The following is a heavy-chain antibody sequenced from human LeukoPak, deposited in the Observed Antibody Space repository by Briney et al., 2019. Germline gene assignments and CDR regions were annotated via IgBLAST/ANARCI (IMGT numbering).Heavy chain of an antibody. J-gene: IGHJ4*02. V-gene: IGHV1-46*01. D-gene: IGHD3-3*01. CDR3: ARGVLRFLEWSSQGIDY. CDR1: GYTFTSYY. CDR2: INPSGGST. Sequence: ASVKVSCKASGYTFTSYYMHWVRQAPGQGLEWMGIINPSGGSTSYAQKFQGRVTMTRDTSTSTVYMELSSLRSEDTAVYYCARGVLRFLEWSSQGIDYWGQGTLVTVSS.